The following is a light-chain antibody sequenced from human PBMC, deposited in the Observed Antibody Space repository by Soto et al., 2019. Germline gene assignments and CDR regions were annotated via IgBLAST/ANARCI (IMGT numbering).Light chain of an antibody. V-gene: IGKV3-15*01. J-gene: IGKJ1*01. CDR1: QSVGTT. CDR3: HQYNNWPQT. CDR2: GAS. Sequence: ETVMTQSPATLSVSPGERATLSCRASQSVGTTLAWYQQKPGQAHRLVIYGASSSATGIPARFSGSGSWTEFSITISSRQSEDFAVYYCHQYNNWPQTFGQGTKVEIK.